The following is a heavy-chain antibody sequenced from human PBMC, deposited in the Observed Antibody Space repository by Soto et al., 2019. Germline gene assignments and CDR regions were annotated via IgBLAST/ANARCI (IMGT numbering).Heavy chain of an antibody. Sequence: EGQLVESAGGLVQPGGSLRLSCVASGFSFNEAWMNWVRQAPGEGLEWVGRIKTSAGGGATDYAAPVQGRFTISRDDSKHALYLHMNSLRTEDTAIYYCTTGSVEGIWGQGTTVTVSS. V-gene: IGHV3-15*07. J-gene: IGHJ6*02. CDR1: GFSFNEAW. D-gene: IGHD2-15*01. CDR3: TTGSVEGI. CDR2: IKTSAGGGAT.